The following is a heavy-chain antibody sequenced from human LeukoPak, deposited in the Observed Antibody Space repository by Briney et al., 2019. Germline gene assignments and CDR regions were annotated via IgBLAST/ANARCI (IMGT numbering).Heavy chain of an antibody. Sequence: GGSLRLSCAASGFTFSSYGMSWVRQAPGKGLEWVSAISGSGGSTYYADSVKGRFTISRDNSKNTLYLQMNSLRAEDTAVYYCAKDVGSGWYWDYWGQGTLVTVSS. CDR3: AKDVGSGWYWDY. J-gene: IGHJ4*02. V-gene: IGHV3-23*01. CDR1: GFTFSSYG. CDR2: ISGSGGST. D-gene: IGHD6-19*01.